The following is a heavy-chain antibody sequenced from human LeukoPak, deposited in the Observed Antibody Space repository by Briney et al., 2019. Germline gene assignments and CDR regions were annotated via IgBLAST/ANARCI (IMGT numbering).Heavy chain of an antibody. Sequence: SQTLSLTCAISRDSVSSNSAAWSWIRQSPSRGLECLGSTYYRSKWYNDYAVSVKSRITINPDTSKNQVSLQVKSVTPEDTAVYYCSRGARGSSGYLAYWGQGTLVTVSS. CDR3: SRGARGSSGYLAY. D-gene: IGHD3-22*01. CDR2: TYYRSKWYN. J-gene: IGHJ4*02. V-gene: IGHV6-1*01. CDR1: RDSVSSNSAA.